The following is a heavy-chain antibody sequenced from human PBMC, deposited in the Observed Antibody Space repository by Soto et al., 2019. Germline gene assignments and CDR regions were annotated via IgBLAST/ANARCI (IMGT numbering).Heavy chain of an antibody. CDR2: IIPIFGTA. D-gene: IGHD6-13*01. CDR3: ARAPGSSDRYYSYYYGMDV. CDR1: GGTFSSYA. Sequence: QVKLVQSGAEVKKPGSSVKVSCKASGGTFSSYAISWVRQAPGQGLEWMGGIIPIFGTANYAQQFQCRVTITAYESTSTAYMELSSLRSEDTAVYYCARAPGSSDRYYSYYYGMDVWSQGTTVIVCS. J-gene: IGHJ6*02. V-gene: IGHV1-69*12.